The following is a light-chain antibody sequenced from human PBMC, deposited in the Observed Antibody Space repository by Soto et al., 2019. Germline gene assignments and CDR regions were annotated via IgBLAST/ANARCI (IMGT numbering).Light chain of an antibody. CDR3: SSYTSRSTL. Sequence: QSVLTQPASVSGSPGQAIPISCTGSSSDVGSHYYGSWYEQHPGKASKLMIYEVSGRREGISCRFSGSQSGNTASLPISGLQTEDEADYYCSSYTSRSTLFGTGTKVTVL. CDR1: SSDVGSHYY. CDR2: EVS. J-gene: IGLJ1*01. V-gene: IGLV2-14*01.